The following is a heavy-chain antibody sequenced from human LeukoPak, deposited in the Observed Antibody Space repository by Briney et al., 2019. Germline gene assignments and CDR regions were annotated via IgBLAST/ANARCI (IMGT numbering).Heavy chain of an antibody. Sequence: ASVKVSCKVSGYTLTELSMHWVRQAPGKGLEWMGGFDPEDGETIYAQKFQGRVTMTEDTSTDTAYMELSSLRSEDTAVYYCATDSGGYSYSSGQGFDPWGQGTLVTVSS. CDR3: ATDSGGYSYSSGQGFDP. CDR1: GYTLTELS. V-gene: IGHV1-24*01. D-gene: IGHD6-19*01. CDR2: FDPEDGET. J-gene: IGHJ5*02.